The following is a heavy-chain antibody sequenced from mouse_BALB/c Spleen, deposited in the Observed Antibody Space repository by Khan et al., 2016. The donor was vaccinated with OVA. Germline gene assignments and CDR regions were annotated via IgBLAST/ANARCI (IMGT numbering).Heavy chain of an antibody. Sequence: VQLKQSGPGLVQPSQSLSITCTVSGFSLTSYGVHWVRQSPGKGLEWLGVIWSGGSTDYNAAFISRLSISKDNSKSQVFFKLNNLQANDTAIYYCDRNYDYDEGLSYWGQGTLVTVSA. D-gene: IGHD2-4*01. CDR2: IWSGGST. CDR1: GFSLTSYG. J-gene: IGHJ3*01. V-gene: IGHV2-2*02. CDR3: DRNYDYDEGLSY.